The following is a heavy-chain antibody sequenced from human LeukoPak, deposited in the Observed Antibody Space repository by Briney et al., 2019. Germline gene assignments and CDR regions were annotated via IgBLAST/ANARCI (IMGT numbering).Heavy chain of an antibody. CDR3: ARQQWEDAFDI. CDR1: GYSFTSYW. Sequence: GESLKISCKGSGYSFTSYWLGWVRQMPGKGLEWMGIIYPGDSDTRYSPSFQGQVTISADKSISTAYLQWGSLKASDTAMYYCARQQWEDAFDIWGQGTMVTVSS. V-gene: IGHV5-51*01. CDR2: IYPGDSDT. J-gene: IGHJ3*02. D-gene: IGHD1-26*01.